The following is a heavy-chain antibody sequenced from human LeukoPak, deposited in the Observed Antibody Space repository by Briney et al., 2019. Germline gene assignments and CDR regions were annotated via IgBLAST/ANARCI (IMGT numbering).Heavy chain of an antibody. CDR2: ISYDGSNK. D-gene: IGHD3-10*01. Sequence: GRSLRLSCAASGFTFSSYGMHWVRQAPGKGLEWVAVISYDGSNKYYADSVKGRFTISRDNAKNSLYLQMNSLRVEDTAVYYCAKVANYYYGSESYYFLEHWGQGTPVTASS. CDR3: AKVANYYYGSESYYFLEH. CDR1: GFTFSSYG. V-gene: IGHV3-30*18. J-gene: IGHJ1*01.